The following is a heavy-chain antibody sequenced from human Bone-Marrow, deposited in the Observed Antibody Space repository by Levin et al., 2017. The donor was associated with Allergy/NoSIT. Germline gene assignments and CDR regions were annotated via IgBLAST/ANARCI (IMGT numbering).Heavy chain of an antibody. CDR3: ACEVGAPILSMVQGFDY. Sequence: GGSLRLSCAASGFTFSSYAMSWVRQAPGKGLEWVSAISGSGGSTYYADSVKGRFTISRDNSKNTLYLQMNSLRAEDTAVYYCACEVGAPILSMVQGFDYWGQGTLVTVSS. CDR2: ISGSGGST. V-gene: IGHV3-23*01. CDR1: GFTFSSYA. D-gene: IGHD3-10*01. J-gene: IGHJ4*02.